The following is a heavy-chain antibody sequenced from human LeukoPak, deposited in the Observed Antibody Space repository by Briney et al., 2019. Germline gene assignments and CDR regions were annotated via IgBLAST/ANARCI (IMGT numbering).Heavy chain of an antibody. V-gene: IGHV3-30*02. CDR3: AKDSAVYYIDV. J-gene: IGHJ6*03. CDR2: IRYNGNNQ. D-gene: IGHD1-14*01. CDR1: GFTFNNYG. Sequence: GGSLRLSCAASGFTFNNYGMHWARQAPGKGLEWVAFIRYNGNNQYYADSVKGRFTISRDNSKNTLYLQMNSLKGDDTAMYDCAKDSAVYYIDVWGKGTTVIISS.